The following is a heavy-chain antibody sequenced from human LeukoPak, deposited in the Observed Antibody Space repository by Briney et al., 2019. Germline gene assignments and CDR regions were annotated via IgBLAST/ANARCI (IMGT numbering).Heavy chain of an antibody. V-gene: IGHV4-34*01. Sequence: SETLSLTCAVYAGSFSGYYWSWIRQPPGKGLEWIGEINHSGSTNYNPSLKSRVTISVDTSKNQFSLKLSSVTAADTAVYYCAAWELTYYYYGMDVWGQGTTVTVSS. CDR2: INHSGST. D-gene: IGHD1-26*01. J-gene: IGHJ6*02. CDR3: AAWELTYYYYGMDV. CDR1: AGSFSGYY.